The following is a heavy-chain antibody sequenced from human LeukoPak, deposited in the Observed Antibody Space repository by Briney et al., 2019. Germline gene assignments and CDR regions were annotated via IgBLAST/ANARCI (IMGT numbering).Heavy chain of an antibody. V-gene: IGHV1-69*01. Sequence: ASVTVSCKASVGTFSRYAISWVRQAPGQGLEWMGGIIPMFGIANYAQKFQGRVTITADESTSTAYMELSSLRSEDTAVYYCARDRPYTGGWRGFDYWGQGTLVTVSS. D-gene: IGHD6-19*01. J-gene: IGHJ4*02. CDR1: VGTFSRYA. CDR3: ARDRPYTGGWRGFDY. CDR2: IIPMFGIA.